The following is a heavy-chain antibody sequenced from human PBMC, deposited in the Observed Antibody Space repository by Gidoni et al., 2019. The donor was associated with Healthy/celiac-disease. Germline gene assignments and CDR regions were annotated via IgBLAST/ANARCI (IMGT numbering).Heavy chain of an antibody. D-gene: IGHD6-13*01. Sequence: EVQLVESGGGLVQPGGSLRLSCAASGFTFSSYSMNWVRQAPGKGLEWVSYISSSSSTIYYADSVKGRFTISRDNAKNSLYLQMNSLRDEDTAVYYCAGEQQLVLKHLYGMDVWGQGTTVTVSS. CDR3: AGEQQLVLKHLYGMDV. CDR1: GFTFSSYS. CDR2: ISSSSSTI. V-gene: IGHV3-48*02. J-gene: IGHJ6*02.